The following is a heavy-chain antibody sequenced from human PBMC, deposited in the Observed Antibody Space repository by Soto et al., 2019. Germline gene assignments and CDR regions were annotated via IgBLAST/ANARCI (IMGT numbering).Heavy chain of an antibody. V-gene: IGHV1-3*01. Sequence: ASVKVSCRASEDTFTRYVIHWVRQAPGQRFEWMGWDNAGNGNTKYSQNFQGRVTITRDASASTAYMELSSLRSQDTAVYYCATSTIDTSTWKQYFYGMDVWGQGSTVTVSS. D-gene: IGHD6-13*01. CDR3: ATSTIDTSTWKQYFYGMDV. J-gene: IGHJ6*02. CDR2: DNAGNGNT. CDR1: EDTFTRYV.